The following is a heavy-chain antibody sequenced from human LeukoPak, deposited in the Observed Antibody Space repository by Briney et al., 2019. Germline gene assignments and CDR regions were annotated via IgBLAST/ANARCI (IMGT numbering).Heavy chain of an antibody. V-gene: IGHV3-30*14. CDR1: GXSFRGYA. CDR2: ISHDEVDR. J-gene: IGHJ3*02. D-gene: IGHD4-17*01. CDR3: ARGPVTRFEI. Sequence: PGGSLRLSCEASGXSFRGYAMYWVRQAPGKGLEWLTFISHDEVDRRYSDSVKGRFTISRDNSNNTLYLQMNSLRAEDTAVYYCARGPVTRFEIWGQGTMVTVSS.